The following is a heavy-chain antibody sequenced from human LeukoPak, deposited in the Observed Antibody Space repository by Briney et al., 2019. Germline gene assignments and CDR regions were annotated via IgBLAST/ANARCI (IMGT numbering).Heavy chain of an antibody. V-gene: IGHV3-30-3*01. Sequence: GGSLRLSCAASGFTFSSYAMHWVRQAPGKGLEWVAVISYDGSNKYYADSVKDRFTISRDNSKNTLYLQMNSLRAEDTAVYYCAKVLLSYSYGYCFDYWGQGTLVTVSS. CDR2: ISYDGSNK. D-gene: IGHD5-18*01. J-gene: IGHJ4*02. CDR1: GFTFSSYA. CDR3: AKVLLSYSYGYCFDY.